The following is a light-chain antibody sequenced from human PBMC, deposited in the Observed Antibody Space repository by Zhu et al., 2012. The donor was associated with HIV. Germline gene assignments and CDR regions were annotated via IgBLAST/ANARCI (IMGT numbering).Light chain of an antibody. J-gene: IGKJ1*01. Sequence: EIVMTQSPATLSVSPGGRATLSCRASHNIKNNLAWYQQKPGQAPRLLIRGATSRATGIPDRFSGSGYGTEFTLTISSIQSEDFAVYFXQQCESWPPVTFGQGTTVEI. CDR2: GAT. CDR3: QQCESWPPVT. CDR1: HNIKNN. V-gene: IGKV3-15*01.